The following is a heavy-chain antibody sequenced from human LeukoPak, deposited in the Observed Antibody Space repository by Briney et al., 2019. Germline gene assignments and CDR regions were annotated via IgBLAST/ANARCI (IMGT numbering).Heavy chain of an antibody. J-gene: IGHJ4*02. CDR1: GFTFSSYA. V-gene: IGHV3-23*01. CDR2: ISGSGGST. CDR3: AKDPYDTPYYFDY. Sequence: PGGSLRLSCAASGFTFSSYAMSWVRQAPGKGLEWVPAISGSGGSTYYADSVKGRFTISRDNSKNTLYLQMNSLRAEDTAVYYFAKDPYDTPYYFDYWGQGTLVTVSS. D-gene: IGHD3-9*01.